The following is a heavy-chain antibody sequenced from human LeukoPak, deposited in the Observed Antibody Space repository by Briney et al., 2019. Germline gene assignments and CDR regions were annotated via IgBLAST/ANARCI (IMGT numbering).Heavy chain of an antibody. CDR3: ATERQAYYYDSSGANVRANWFDP. V-gene: IGHV1-69*05. D-gene: IGHD3-22*01. CDR2: IIPIFGTA. Sequence: ASVKVSCKASGGTFTSYAISWVRQAPGQGLEWMGGIIPIFGTANYAQKFQGRVTITTDESTSTAYMELSSLRSECTAVYYCATERQAYYYDSSGANVRANWFDPWGQGTLVTVSS. J-gene: IGHJ5*02. CDR1: GGTFTSYA.